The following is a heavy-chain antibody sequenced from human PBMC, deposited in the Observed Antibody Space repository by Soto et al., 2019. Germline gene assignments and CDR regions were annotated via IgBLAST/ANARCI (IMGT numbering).Heavy chain of an antibody. V-gene: IGHV3-74*01. CDR2: IDSSGRTT. J-gene: IGHJ4*02. D-gene: IGHD2-21*02. CDR3: ARWFTGGNFDYFDY. CDR1: GFTFSSDW. Sequence: GGSLRLSCAASGFTFSSDWMHWFRQAPGKGLVWVSRIDSSGRTTTYADSVKGRFTISRDNAKNTLYLQMNGLRAEDTALYYCARWFTGGNFDYFDYWGQGTQVTVSS.